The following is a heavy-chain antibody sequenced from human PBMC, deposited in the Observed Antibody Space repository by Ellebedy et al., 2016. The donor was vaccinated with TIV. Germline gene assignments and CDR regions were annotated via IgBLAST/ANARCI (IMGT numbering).Heavy chain of an antibody. CDR2: ISYDGSIE. Sequence: GESLKISCAASGFTFSSYDMHWVRQAPGKGLEWVAVISYDGSIEYYADSVKGRFTISRDNSKNTLYLQMNSLRADDTAVYYGAREGSPLAAAGLSWGQGTLVTVSS. D-gene: IGHD6-13*01. CDR1: GFTFSSYD. J-gene: IGHJ5*02. CDR3: AREGSPLAAAGLS. V-gene: IGHV3-30*03.